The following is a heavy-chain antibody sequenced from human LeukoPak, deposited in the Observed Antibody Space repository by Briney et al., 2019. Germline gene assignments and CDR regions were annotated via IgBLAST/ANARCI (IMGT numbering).Heavy chain of an antibody. CDR1: GGTFSSYA. CDR3: ARSWGYSSGWYYFDY. J-gene: IGHJ4*02. V-gene: IGHV1-69*04. CDR2: IIPILGIA. D-gene: IGHD6-19*01. Sequence: ASVKVSCKASGGTFSSYAISWVRQAPGQGLEWMGRIIPILGIANYAQKFQGRVTITADKSTSTAYMELSSLRSEDTAVYYCARSWGYSSGWYYFDYWGQGTLVTVSS.